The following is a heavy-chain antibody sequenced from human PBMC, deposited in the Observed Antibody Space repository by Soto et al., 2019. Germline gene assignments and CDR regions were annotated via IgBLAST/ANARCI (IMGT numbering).Heavy chain of an antibody. CDR1: GYTFTRYS. J-gene: IGHJ5*02. CDR3: ARGDSTGSPTGWFDP. V-gene: IGHV1-18*04. Sequence: QVQLVPSGAEVKKPGASVQVSCKASGYTFTRYSINWVRQAPGQGLEWVGWISNYNGDTKYAQKFQGRVTLTTDTSTTTTYRDLRSLTSDDTAVYFCARGDSTGSPTGWFDPWGQGTLVTVAS. D-gene: IGHD6-19*01. CDR2: ISNYNGDT.